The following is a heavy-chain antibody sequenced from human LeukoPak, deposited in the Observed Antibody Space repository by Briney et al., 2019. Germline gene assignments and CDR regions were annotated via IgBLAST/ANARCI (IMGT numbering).Heavy chain of an antibody. D-gene: IGHD6-19*01. V-gene: IGHV4-39*01. Sequence: SETLSLTCTVPGGSLSRSSYYWGWIRQPPGKGLEWIGSIYYSGSTYYNPSLKSRVTISIDTSRNQFSLNLSAVTAADKAVYYCARPASSGWYPFDYWGQGTLVTVSS. CDR1: GGSLSRSSYY. CDR3: ARPASSGWYPFDY. J-gene: IGHJ4*02. CDR2: IYYSGST.